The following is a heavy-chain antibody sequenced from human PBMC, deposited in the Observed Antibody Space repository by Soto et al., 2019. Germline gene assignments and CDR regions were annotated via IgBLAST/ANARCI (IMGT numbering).Heavy chain of an antibody. CDR2: IASNGQT. J-gene: IGHJ4*02. Sequence: GXSLKLSFAASQITFRTYSLNWIRQAPGKGLEWVSSIASNGQTFYTDSVEGRFTISRDNAKNSLYLQMNSLRAEDTALYYCVGTHDSLDYWGQGTLVTVSS. D-gene: IGHD7-27*01. CDR1: QITFRTYS. V-gene: IGHV3-21*06. CDR3: VGTHDSLDY.